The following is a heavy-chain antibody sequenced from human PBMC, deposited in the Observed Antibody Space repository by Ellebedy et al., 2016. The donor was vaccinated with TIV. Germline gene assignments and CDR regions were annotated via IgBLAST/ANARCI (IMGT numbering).Heavy chain of an antibody. CDR1: GYTFTAYH. CDR2: IYPNSGGT. D-gene: IGHD1-1*01. V-gene: IGHV1-2*02. CDR3: ARARNWNLNYYFDY. J-gene: IGHJ4*02. Sequence: ASVKVSCKASGYTFTAYHIHWVRQAPGQGLEWMGWIYPNSGGTNYAQKFQGRVTMTRDTSISTAYMELGWLRSDDTAVYYCARARNWNLNYYFDYWGQGTLVTVSS.